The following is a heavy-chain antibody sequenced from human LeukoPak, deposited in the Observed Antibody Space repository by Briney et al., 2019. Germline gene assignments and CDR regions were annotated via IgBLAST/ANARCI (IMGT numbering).Heavy chain of an antibody. V-gene: IGHV3-30*03. CDR3: ARAGGGVSYYYYMDV. D-gene: IGHD1-14*01. Sequence: PGESLRLSCAASGFTFSSYGMHWVRQAPGKGLEWVALISYEGSNKFYADSVKGRFTISRDNSKNTLYLQMNSLRAEDTAVYYCARAGGGVSYYYYMDVWGKGTTVTVSS. CDR1: GFTFSSYG. J-gene: IGHJ6*03. CDR2: ISYEGSNK.